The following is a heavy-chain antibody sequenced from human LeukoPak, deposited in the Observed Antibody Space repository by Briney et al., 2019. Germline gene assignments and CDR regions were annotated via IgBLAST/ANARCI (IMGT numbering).Heavy chain of an antibody. CDR1: GYSFTSYW. V-gene: IGHV5-51*01. Sequence: GESLKISCKGSGYSFTSYWIGWVRQMPGKGLEWMGIIYPGDSDTRYSPSFQGQVTIPADKSISTAHLQWRSLKASDTAMYYCARHYYGSGSYSGWFDPWGQGTLVTVSS. D-gene: IGHD3-10*01. CDR3: ARHYYGSGSYSGWFDP. J-gene: IGHJ5*02. CDR2: IYPGDSDT.